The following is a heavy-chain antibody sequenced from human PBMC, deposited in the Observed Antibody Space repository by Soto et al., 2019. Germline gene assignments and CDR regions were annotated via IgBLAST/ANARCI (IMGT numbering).Heavy chain of an antibody. J-gene: IGHJ6*02. CDR3: ARDHYYGSGSYYYYYYGMDV. D-gene: IGHD3-10*01. CDR2: ISYDGSNK. CDR1: GFTFSSYA. V-gene: IGHV3-30-3*01. Sequence: PVGSLRLSCAASGFTFSSYAMHWVRQAPGKGLEWVAVISYDGSNKYYADSVKGRFTISRDNSKNTLYLQMNSLRAEDTAVYYCARDHYYGSGSYYYYYYGMDVCGQRTTVTVSS.